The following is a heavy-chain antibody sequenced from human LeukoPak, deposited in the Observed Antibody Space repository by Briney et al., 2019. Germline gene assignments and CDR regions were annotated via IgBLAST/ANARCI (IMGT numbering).Heavy chain of an antibody. CDR1: GDSISSSSSY. CDR2: IYYSGST. Sequence: PSETLSLTCTVSGDSISSSSSYWGWIRQPPGEGLEWIGSIYYSGSTYYNTSLKSRVTISVDTSKNQFSLRLSSVSAADTAVYYCARGLDRGNYYYMDVWGKGTTVIVSS. J-gene: IGHJ6*03. D-gene: IGHD3/OR15-3a*01. CDR3: ARGLDRGNYYYMDV. V-gene: IGHV4-39*07.